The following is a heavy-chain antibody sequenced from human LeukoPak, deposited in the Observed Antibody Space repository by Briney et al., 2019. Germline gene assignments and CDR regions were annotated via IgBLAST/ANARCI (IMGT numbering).Heavy chain of an antibody. J-gene: IGHJ4*02. CDR1: GFTFRNYA. Sequence: GTSLRLSCAGSGFTFRNYAIHWVRQAPGKGLEGVAVTWYDGSEKNYAVSVKGRLTLSRENSKNPVYLQLDSLRAEDTAVYYCARDSSRKFDFWGQGTLVTVSS. D-gene: IGHD6-6*01. CDR3: ARDSSRKFDF. V-gene: IGHV3-33*01. CDR2: TWYDGSEK.